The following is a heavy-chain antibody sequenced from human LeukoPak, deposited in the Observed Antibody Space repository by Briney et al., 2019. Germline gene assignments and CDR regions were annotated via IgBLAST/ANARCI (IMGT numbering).Heavy chain of an antibody. J-gene: IGHJ4*02. CDR2: FDPEDGET. Sequence: ASLKASCKVALYTVTALSMNWVRQAPGKLRERMTGFDPEDGETIYAQKFQGRVTMTEDTSTDTAYMELSSLRSEDTAVYYCATAKWELLRAFVYWGQGTLVTVSS. CDR1: LYTVTALS. V-gene: IGHV1-24*01. CDR3: ATAKWELLRAFVY. D-gene: IGHD1-26*01.